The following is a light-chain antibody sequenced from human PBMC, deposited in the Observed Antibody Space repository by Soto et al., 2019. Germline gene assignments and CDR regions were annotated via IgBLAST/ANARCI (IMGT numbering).Light chain of an antibody. CDR3: QQYNNWSPIT. V-gene: IGKV3-15*01. J-gene: IGKJ2*01. CDR2: GAS. CDR1: QSVSSN. Sequence: DIVMTQSPATLSVSPGDRATLSCRASQSVSSNLAWYQQKPGQAPRLLIYGASTMATGIPARFSGSGSGTEFTLTISSLQSEDFAVYYCQQYNNWSPITFGQGTKLEIK.